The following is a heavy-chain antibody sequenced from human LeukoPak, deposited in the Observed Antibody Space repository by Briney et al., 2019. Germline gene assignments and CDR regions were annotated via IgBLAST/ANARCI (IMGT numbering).Heavy chain of an antibody. CDR1: GFDFSDYI. CDR3: TRDRGGRWFGELLGFDN. V-gene: IGHV3-49*04. J-gene: IGHJ4*02. D-gene: IGHD3-10*01. Sequence: PGGSLRLSCQASGFDFSDYIMSWVRQAPGKGLEWIACIRSSHHGATREYAASVKGRFIISRDDSKNIAYLEMESLQTEDTGVYFCTRDRGGRWFGELLGFDNWGQGTLLTVSS. CDR2: IRSSHHGATR.